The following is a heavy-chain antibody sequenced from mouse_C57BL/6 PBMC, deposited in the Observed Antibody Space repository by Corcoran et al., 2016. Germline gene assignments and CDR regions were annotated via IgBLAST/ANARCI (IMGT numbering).Heavy chain of an antibody. Sequence: EVQLQQSGPELVKPGASVKISCKASGYTFTDYYMHWVKQSHGKSLEWIGDINPNNGGTSYNQKFKGKATLTVDKSSSTAYMELRSLTSEDSAVYYCARKGYYYGSSYVDYWGQGTTLTVSS. CDR2: INPNNGGT. V-gene: IGHV1-26*01. CDR3: ARKGYYYGSSYVDY. D-gene: IGHD1-1*01. CDR1: GYTFTDYY. J-gene: IGHJ2*01.